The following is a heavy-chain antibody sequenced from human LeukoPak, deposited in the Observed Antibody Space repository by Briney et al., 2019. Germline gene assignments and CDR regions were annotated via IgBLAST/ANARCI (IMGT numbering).Heavy chain of an antibody. D-gene: IGHD2-2*01. CDR2: IRSKANSYAT. Sequence: GGSLRLSCAASGFTFSGSAMHWVRQASGKGLEWVGRIRSKANSYATAYAASVKGRFTISRDDSKNTAYLQMNSLKTEDTAVYYCTRLGRIPALTYYYYYMDVWGKGTTVTVSS. J-gene: IGHJ6*03. CDR3: TRLGRIPALTYYYYYMDV. CDR1: GFTFSGSA. V-gene: IGHV3-73*01.